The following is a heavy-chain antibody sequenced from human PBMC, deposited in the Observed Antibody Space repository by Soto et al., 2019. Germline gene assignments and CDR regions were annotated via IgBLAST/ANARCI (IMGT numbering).Heavy chain of an antibody. CDR1: GGSISSYY. CDR2: IYYSGST. D-gene: IGHD6-13*01. Sequence: SETLSLTCTVSGGSISSYYWSWIRQPPGKGLEWIGYIYYSGSTNHNPSLKSRVTISVDTSKNQFSLKLSSVTAADTAVYYCASSGEQQLVRGYYYYYMDVWGKGTTVTVSS. J-gene: IGHJ6*03. V-gene: IGHV4-59*01. CDR3: ASSGEQQLVRGYYYYYMDV.